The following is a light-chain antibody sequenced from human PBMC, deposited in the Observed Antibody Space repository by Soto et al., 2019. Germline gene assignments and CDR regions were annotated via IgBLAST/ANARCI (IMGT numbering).Light chain of an antibody. Sequence: EVVMTQSPATLSVSPGERVTLSCRASESVHSNLAWYQQKPGQGPSLLIYYASTRVTGVPDRFSGSGSGTEFTLTISSLQSEDFGVYYCQHYSNWPPTFGPGTKVEIK. CDR3: QHYSNWPPT. V-gene: IGKV3-15*01. CDR2: YAS. J-gene: IGKJ3*01. CDR1: ESVHSN.